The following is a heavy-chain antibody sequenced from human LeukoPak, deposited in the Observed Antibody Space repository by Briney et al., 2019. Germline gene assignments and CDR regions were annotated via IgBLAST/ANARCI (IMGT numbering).Heavy chain of an antibody. D-gene: IGHD1-26*01. Sequence: SQTLSLTCTVSGASISSIKYYWNWIRQPAGKGLEWIGRIYTSGSTDYNSSLKSRVTISLDTSKNQFSLKLSSVTAADTAVYFCARERVGETIYRGFDSWGQGTLVTVSA. CDR3: ARERVGETIYRGFDS. CDR2: IYTSGST. CDR1: GASISSIKYY. J-gene: IGHJ4*02. V-gene: IGHV4-61*02.